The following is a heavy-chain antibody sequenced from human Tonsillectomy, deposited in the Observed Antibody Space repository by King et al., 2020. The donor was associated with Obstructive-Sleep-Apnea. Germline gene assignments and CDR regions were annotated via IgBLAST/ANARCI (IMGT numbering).Heavy chain of an antibody. D-gene: IGHD3-9*01. CDR3: ARGYYVILTGYHNWFDP. CDR1: GASISSGGYY. CDR2: IYYSGST. Sequence: MQLQESGPGLVKPSQTLSLTCTVSGASISSGGYYWSWIRQHPRKGLEWIGYIYYSGSTYYNPSLKSRVTISVDTSKNQFSLKLSSVTAADTAVYYCARGYYVILTGYHNWFDPWGQGTLVTVSS. J-gene: IGHJ5*02. V-gene: IGHV4-31*03.